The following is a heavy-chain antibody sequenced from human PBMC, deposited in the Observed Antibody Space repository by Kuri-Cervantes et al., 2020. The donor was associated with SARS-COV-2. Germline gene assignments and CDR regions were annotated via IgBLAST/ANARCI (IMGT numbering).Heavy chain of an antibody. J-gene: IGHJ4*02. CDR2: IYYTGST. V-gene: IGHV4-30-4*08. Sequence: SETLSLTCSVSGGSISSGDYSCFWIRQPPGGGLEWIGYIYYTGSTYYNPSLKSRVSMSVDTSKNQFSLKLSSVTAADTAVYYCARGGVDTAMGADYWGQGTLVTVSS. D-gene: IGHD5-18*01. CDR1: GGSISSGDYS. CDR3: ARGGVDTAMGADY.